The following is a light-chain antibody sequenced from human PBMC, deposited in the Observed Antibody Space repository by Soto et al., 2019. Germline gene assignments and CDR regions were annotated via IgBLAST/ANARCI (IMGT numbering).Light chain of an antibody. J-gene: IGKJ5*01. CDR2: GAS. Sequence: EIVMTQSPVTLSVSPGERATLSCRASQSVRSTYLAWYQQKPGQAPRLLIYGASSRATGIPDRFSGSGSGTDFTLTISRLEPEDFAVYFCQQYGNSPRTFGQGTRLEIK. V-gene: IGKV3-20*01. CDR3: QQYGNSPRT. CDR1: QSVRSTY.